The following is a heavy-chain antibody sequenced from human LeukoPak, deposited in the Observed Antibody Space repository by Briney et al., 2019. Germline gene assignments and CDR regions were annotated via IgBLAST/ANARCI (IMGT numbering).Heavy chain of an antibody. CDR3: ARDSLDHVWGTSDY. V-gene: IGHV3-66*01. CDR2: IYSSGSR. CDR1: EFIFSGYA. Sequence: GGSLRLSCAAAEFIFSGYAMGWVRQAPGKGLEWVSVIYSSGSRYYADSVKGRFTISRDDSKNTVSLQMNSLRVEDTAVYFCARDSLDHVWGTSDYWGQGTLVSVTS. J-gene: IGHJ4*02. D-gene: IGHD3-16*01.